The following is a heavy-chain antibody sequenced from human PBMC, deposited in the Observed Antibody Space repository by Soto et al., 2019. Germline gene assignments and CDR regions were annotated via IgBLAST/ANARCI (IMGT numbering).Heavy chain of an antibody. CDR2: VSGDSGDK. CDR1: GFMFDDYA. CDR3: AKGQSEIVAFIVNEGGD. J-gene: IGHJ4*02. D-gene: IGHD5-12*01. Sequence: EVQLVESGGGLVQPGRSLRLSCAASGFMFDDYAMHWVRQAPGKGLEWVAGVSGDSGDKGYADSVKGRFTISRDNSKNSLYLQMNSLTTEDTALYYCAKGQSEIVAFIVNEGGDWGQGTLVTVSS. V-gene: IGHV3-9*01.